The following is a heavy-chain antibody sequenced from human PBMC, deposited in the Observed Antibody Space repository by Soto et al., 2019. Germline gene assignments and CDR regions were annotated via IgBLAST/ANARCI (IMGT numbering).Heavy chain of an antibody. CDR3: ARTRDQFCSGGNCYHFYYMDV. D-gene: IGHD2-15*01. CDR1: GDSISSYY. V-gene: IGHV4-59*08. Sequence: SETLSLTCTVSGDSISSYYWSWIRQPPGEGLEWIGYIYYTGSTNYNPSLNSRVTISVDTSKKQFSLKLSSVTAADTAVYYCARTRDQFCSGGNCYHFYYMDVWGKGTTVTVSS. J-gene: IGHJ6*03. CDR2: IYYTGST.